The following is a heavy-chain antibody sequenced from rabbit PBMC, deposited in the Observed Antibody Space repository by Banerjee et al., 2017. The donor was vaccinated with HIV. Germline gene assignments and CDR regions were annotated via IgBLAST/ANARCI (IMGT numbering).Heavy chain of an antibody. D-gene: IGHD4-1*01. Sequence: QQQLEESGGGLVKPGGTLTLTCKASGFTLSNYWICWVRQAPGKGLEWIACINSNTGNTVYASWAKGPFTISKTSSTTVTLQMTSLTAADTATYFCARDLAGVIGWNFNLWGPGTLVTVS. CDR1: GFTLSNYW. V-gene: IGHV1S45*01. J-gene: IGHJ4*01. CDR2: INSNTGNT. CDR3: ARDLAGVIGWNFNL.